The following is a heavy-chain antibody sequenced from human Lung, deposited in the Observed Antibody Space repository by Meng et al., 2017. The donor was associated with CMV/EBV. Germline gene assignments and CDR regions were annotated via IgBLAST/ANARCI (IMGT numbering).Heavy chain of an antibody. D-gene: IGHD2-21*01. V-gene: IGHV3-30*02. CDR1: GFNFRIYG. CDR3: VKDFPSDCYPLCYYFPHGRDV. Sequence: GESXKISFATFGFNFRIYGMHWVRQLPGKGLAWVAFIRYDEKTKYYADSVKGRFTISRDNSKNTLYLQMNSLRAEDTAVYYCVKDFPSDCYPLCYYFPHGRDVWXQGTXVTVSS. CDR2: IRYDEKTK. J-gene: IGHJ6*02.